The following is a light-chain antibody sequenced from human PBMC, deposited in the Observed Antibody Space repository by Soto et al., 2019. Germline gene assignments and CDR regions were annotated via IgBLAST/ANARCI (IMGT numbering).Light chain of an antibody. CDR1: QSVSSNY. CDR2: GAF. V-gene: IGKV3-20*01. Sequence: EIVLTQTPGTLSLSPGERTTFSCRASQSVSSNYLAWYQQKPGQAPRLLIYGAFKRATGIPDRFSGSGSGTDFTLTITRLEPEDSAVYFCQQYTGPPTTFGQGTRLEIK. J-gene: IGKJ5*01. CDR3: QQYTGPPTT.